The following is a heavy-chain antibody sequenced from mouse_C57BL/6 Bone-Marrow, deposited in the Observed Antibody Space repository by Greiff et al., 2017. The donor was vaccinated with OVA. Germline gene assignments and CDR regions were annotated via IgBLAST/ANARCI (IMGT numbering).Heavy chain of an antibody. Sequence: EVKLMESGAELVRPGSSLKLSCKTSGYTFTSYGITWVNQRPGQGLKWVGYINIGNGYTEYDEKFKGKATLTSDTSSSTADMQLSSLTSEDSAIYFCARDYGRGRVFDYWGQGTTLTVSS. J-gene: IGHJ2*01. CDR2: INIGNGYT. D-gene: IGHD1-1*01. V-gene: IGHV1-58*01. CDR1: GYTFTSYG. CDR3: ARDYGRGRVFDY.